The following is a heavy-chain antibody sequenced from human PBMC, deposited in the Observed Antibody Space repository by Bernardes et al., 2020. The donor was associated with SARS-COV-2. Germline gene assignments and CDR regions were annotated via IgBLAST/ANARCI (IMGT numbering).Heavy chain of an antibody. J-gene: IGHJ4*02. CDR3: ARGPPVYDILTGTFDY. Sequence: ASVKVSCKASGYTFTSYGISWVRQAPGQGLEWMGWISAYNGNTNYAQKLQGRVTMTTDTSTSTAYMELRSLRSDDTAVYYCARGPPVYDILTGTFDYWGQGTLVTVSS. D-gene: IGHD3-9*01. CDR2: ISAYNGNT. V-gene: IGHV1-18*01. CDR1: GYTFTSYG.